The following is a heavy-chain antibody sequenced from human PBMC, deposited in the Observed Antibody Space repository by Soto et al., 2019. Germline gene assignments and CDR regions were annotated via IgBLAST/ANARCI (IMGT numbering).Heavy chain of an antibody. V-gene: IGHV1-46*01. Sequence: ASVKVSCKASGYTFTGYYMHWVRQAPGQGLEWMGIINPSGGSTSYAQKFQGRVTMTRDTSTSTVYMELSSLRSEDTAVYYCASTLGDGYNSYYFDYWGQGTLVTVSS. CDR2: INPSGGST. CDR1: GYTFTGYY. J-gene: IGHJ4*02. D-gene: IGHD5-12*01. CDR3: ASTLGDGYNSYYFDY.